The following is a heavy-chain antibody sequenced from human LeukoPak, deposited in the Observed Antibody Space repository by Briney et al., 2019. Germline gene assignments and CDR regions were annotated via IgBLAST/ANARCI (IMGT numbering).Heavy chain of an antibody. CDR2: IVVGSGNT. J-gene: IGHJ4*02. CDR1: GFTFTSSA. D-gene: IGHD5-18*01. V-gene: IGHV1-58*01. Sequence: GASVKVSCKAAGFTFTSSAVQWVRQARGQRLEWIGWIVVGSGNTNYAQKFQERVTITRDMSTSTDYMELRILRSEDTAVYYCAAEENTAMVKWGQGTLVTVSS. CDR3: AAEENTAMVK.